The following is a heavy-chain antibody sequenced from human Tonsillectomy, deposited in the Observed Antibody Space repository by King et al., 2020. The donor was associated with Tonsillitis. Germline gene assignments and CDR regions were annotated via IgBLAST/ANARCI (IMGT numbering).Heavy chain of an antibody. J-gene: IGHJ4*02. V-gene: IGHV1-18*01. CDR3: ARDLGVKATANLLFDS. D-gene: IGHD2-21*02. CDR2: ISAHNGNT. CDR1: GYTFINYG. Sequence: MQLVQSGDEVKKPGASVKVSCKASGYTFINYGISWVRQAPGQGLEWMGWISAHNGNTNYAQKLQGRVTMTTDTSTSTAYMELRSLRSDDTAVYYCARDLGVKATANLLFDSGGQGTLVTVSS.